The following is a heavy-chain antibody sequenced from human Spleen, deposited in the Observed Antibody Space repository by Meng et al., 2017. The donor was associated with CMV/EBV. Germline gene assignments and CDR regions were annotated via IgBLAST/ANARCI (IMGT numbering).Heavy chain of an antibody. Sequence: ASVKVSCKASGYTFTGYYMHWVRQAPGQGLEWMGIINPSGGGTTYARKFQGRVTMTRDTSTSTVYRELSSLRSDDTAVYFCARILYGGNPPFDYWGQGTLVTVSS. J-gene: IGHJ4*02. CDR2: INPSGGGT. D-gene: IGHD4/OR15-4a*01. CDR1: GYTFTGYY. CDR3: ARILYGGNPPFDY. V-gene: IGHV1-46*01.